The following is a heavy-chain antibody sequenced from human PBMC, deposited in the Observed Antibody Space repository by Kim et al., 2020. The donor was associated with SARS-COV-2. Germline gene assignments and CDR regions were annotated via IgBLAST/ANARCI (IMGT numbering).Heavy chain of an antibody. J-gene: IGHJ6*02. CDR3: ARDIRNIYYYYGMDV. D-gene: IGHD1-1*01. V-gene: IGHV3-48*03. Sequence: SVRGRFTGARDNAKHSLYMQMNSLSAEDTAVYYCARDIRNIYYYYGMDVWGQGTTVTVSS.